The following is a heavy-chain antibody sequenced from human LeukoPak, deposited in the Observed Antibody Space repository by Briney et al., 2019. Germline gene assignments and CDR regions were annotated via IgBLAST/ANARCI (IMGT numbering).Heavy chain of an antibody. Sequence: ASVKVSCKVSGYTLTELSMHWVRQATGQGLEWMGWMNPNSGNTGYAQKFQGRVTITRNTSISTAYMELSSLRSEDTAVYYCARGGHTFTIFWRMGVNWFDPWGQGTLVTVSS. V-gene: IGHV1-8*03. D-gene: IGHD3-9*01. CDR1: GYTLTELS. J-gene: IGHJ5*02. CDR3: ARGGHTFTIFWRMGVNWFDP. CDR2: MNPNSGNT.